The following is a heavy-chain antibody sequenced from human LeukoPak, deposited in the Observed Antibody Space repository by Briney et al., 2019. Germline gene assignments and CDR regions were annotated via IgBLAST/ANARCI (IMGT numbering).Heavy chain of an antibody. V-gene: IGHV3-74*01. CDR3: ARSTVRGVIITPRY. J-gene: IGHJ4*02. D-gene: IGHD3-10*01. CDR2: INSDGSST. Sequence: GGSLRLSCAASGFTFSSYWMRWVCQAPGKGLVWVSRINSDGSSTSYADSVKGRFTISRDNAKNTLYLQMNSLRAEDTAVYYCARSTVRGVIITPRYWGQGTLVTVSS. CDR1: GFTFSSYW.